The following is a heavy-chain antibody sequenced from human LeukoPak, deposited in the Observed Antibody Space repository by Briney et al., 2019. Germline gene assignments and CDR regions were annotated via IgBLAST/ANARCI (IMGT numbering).Heavy chain of an antibody. CDR3: ARDLGSHDFWSGYFPRAWFDP. J-gene: IGHJ5*02. CDR1: GGSISSSSYY. Sequence: SETLSPTCTVSGGSISSSSYYWGWIRQPPGKGLEWIGSIYYSGSTYYNPSLKSRVTISVDTSKNQFSLKLSSVTAADTAVYYCARDLGSHDFWSGYFPRAWFDPWGQGTLVTVSS. D-gene: IGHD3-3*01. CDR2: IYYSGST. V-gene: IGHV4-39*07.